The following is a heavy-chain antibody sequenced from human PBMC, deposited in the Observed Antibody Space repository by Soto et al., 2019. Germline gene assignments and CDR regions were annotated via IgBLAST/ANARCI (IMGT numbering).Heavy chain of an antibody. CDR1: GFTVSSKY. J-gene: IGHJ5*02. V-gene: IGHV3-53*02. CDR2: IYSGGST. D-gene: IGHD6-19*01. Sequence: EVQLVETGGGLIQPGGSLRLPCAASGFTVSSKYMSWVRQAPGKGLEWVSVIYSGGSTNYAVSVKGRFTISRDNSKNTLYLQMNSLRSDDTAVYYCARDGGWYAGLDPWGQGTLVTVSS. CDR3: ARDGGWYAGLDP.